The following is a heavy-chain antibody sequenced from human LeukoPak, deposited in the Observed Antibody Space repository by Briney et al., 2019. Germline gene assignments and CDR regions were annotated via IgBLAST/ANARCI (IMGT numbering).Heavy chain of an antibody. Sequence: GGSLRLSCAASGFTFSNYAMSWVRQAPGKGLEWVGRIRHKVNSYTTEYAASVKGRFTISRDDSKNSLYLQMNSLRYEDTAVYYCARVFSYGSGKYFDYWGQGTLVTVSS. D-gene: IGHD3-10*01. CDR3: ARVFSYGSGKYFDY. CDR1: GFTFSNYA. CDR2: IRHKVNSYTT. V-gene: IGHV3-72*01. J-gene: IGHJ4*02.